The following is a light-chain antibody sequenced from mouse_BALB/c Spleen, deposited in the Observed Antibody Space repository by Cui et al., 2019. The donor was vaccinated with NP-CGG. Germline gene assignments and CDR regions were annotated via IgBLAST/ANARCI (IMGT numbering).Light chain of an antibody. CDR2: GTN. CDR1: TGAVTTSNY. Sequence: QAVVTQESALTTSPGETVTLTCCSNTGAVTTSNYANWVQEKPDHLFTGLIGGTNNRVPGVPARFSGSLIGDKAALTITGAQTEDETMYFCALWYSNHWVFGGGTKLTVL. CDR3: ALWYSNHWV. V-gene: IGLV1*01. J-gene: IGLJ1*01.